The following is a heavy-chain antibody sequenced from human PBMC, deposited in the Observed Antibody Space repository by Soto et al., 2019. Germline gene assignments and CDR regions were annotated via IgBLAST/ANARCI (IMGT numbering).Heavy chain of an antibody. CDR2: ISSSSSYI. J-gene: IGHJ4*02. V-gene: IGHV3-21*02. CDR3: ARGRGHPGPYCSTGGGDYYLDS. CDR1: GFTLKTYT. D-gene: IGHD2-2*01. Sequence: AQLVESGGGLVKPGGSLRLSCAVSGFTLKTYTMSWVRQAPGRGLEWVSSISSSSSYIYTADSLKGRFTISRANAENSLFLQMDSLRVEDTAVYFCARGRGHPGPYCSTGGGDYYLDSWGQWILVTVSS.